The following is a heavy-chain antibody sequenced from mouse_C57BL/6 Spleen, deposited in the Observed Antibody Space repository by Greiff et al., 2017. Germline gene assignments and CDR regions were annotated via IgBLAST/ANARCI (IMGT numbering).Heavy chain of an antibody. CDR2: ISNGGGST. J-gene: IGHJ4*01. D-gene: IGHD1-1*02. V-gene: IGHV5-12*01. Sequence: EVQLVESGGGLVQPGGSLKLSCAASGFTFSDYYMYWVRQTPEKRLEWVAYISNGGGSTYYPDTVKGRFTISRDNAKNTLYLQMSRLKSEDTAMYYCARHGGDYYAMDYWGQGTSVTVSS. CDR3: ARHGGDYYAMDY. CDR1: GFTFSDYY.